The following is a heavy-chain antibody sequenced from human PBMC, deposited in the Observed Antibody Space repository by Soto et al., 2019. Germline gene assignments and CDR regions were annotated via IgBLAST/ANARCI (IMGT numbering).Heavy chain of an antibody. Sequence: QMQRVQSGAEVKKTRSRVTVSCKALGNTFTYRYRHWVRQAAGQALEWMGWITPFSGDVHYAQKFQERVTITTDRSINTAYTRMSSLRSEDTAMYYCASGGAASGPFTWELPDHWGQGTLVTVSS. J-gene: IGHJ4*02. V-gene: IGHV1-45*02. CDR2: ITPFSGDV. CDR1: GNTFTYRY. D-gene: IGHD1-26*01. CDR3: ASGGAASGPFTWELPDH.